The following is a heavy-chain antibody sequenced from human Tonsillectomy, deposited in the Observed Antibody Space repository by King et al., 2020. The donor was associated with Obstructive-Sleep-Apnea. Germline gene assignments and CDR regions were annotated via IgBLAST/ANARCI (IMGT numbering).Heavy chain of an antibody. CDR2: ISYDRSNK. Sequence: VQLVESGGGVVQPGRSLRLSCAASGFTFSSYALHWVRQAPGKGLECVAVISYDRSNKYYADSVKGRFTISGDNSKNMLYLQMNSLRAEDTAVYYCARENIGGMDVWGQGTTVTVSS. D-gene: IGHD2/OR15-2a*01. CDR3: ARENIGGMDV. J-gene: IGHJ6*02. CDR1: GFTFSSYA. V-gene: IGHV3-30*04.